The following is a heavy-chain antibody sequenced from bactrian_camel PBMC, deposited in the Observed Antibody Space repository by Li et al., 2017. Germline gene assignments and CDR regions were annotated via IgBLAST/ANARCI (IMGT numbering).Heavy chain of an antibody. J-gene: IGHJ4*01. CDR1: QFTFSDYH. V-gene: IGHV3S40*01. D-gene: IGHD2*01. CDR2: VYIGGSVY. Sequence: DVQLVESGGGLVQPGGSLRLSCVASQFTFSDYHMSWVRQAPGKEREAVATVYIGGSVYYYADSVKDRFKISQDNHWSTMYLQMRSLKPEDTAVYYCAADSLNRGGSPIRQGTQVTVS.